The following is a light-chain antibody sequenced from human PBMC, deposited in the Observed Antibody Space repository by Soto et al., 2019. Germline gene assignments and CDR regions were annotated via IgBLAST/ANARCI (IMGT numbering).Light chain of an antibody. V-gene: IGLV1-40*01. CDR1: SSNIGAGYD. Sequence: QSVLTQPPSVSVAPGQRVTISCTGSSSNIGAGYDVHWYQQLPGTAPKLLIYDNSNRPSGVPDRFSGSKSGTSASLAITGLQAEDEADYYCQSYDSSLSGYVFGSGTKVTVL. CDR2: DNS. J-gene: IGLJ1*01. CDR3: QSYDSSLSGYV.